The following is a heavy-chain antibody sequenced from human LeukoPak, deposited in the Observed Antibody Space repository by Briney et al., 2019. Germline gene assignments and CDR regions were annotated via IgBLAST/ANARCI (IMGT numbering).Heavy chain of an antibody. J-gene: IGHJ6*02. CDR1: GFTSGDYA. V-gene: IGHV3-49*04. Sequence: GGSLRLSCKASGFTSGDYAVSWVRQSPGQGLGCGGSIRSNTYGGTTEYAASVRGRFTIPRADSRTTAYLQMNSLKTEDTAVYYCTTDRVVATSTYYYYYGMDVWGQGTTVAVSS. D-gene: IGHD5-12*01. CDR3: TTDRVVATSTYYYYYGMDV. CDR2: IRSNTYGGTT.